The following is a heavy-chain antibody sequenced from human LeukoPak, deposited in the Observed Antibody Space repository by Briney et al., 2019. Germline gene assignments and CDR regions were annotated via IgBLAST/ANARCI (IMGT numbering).Heavy chain of an antibody. CDR3: ARDVRSNYGSHTMDV. CDR1: GYTFTAYY. J-gene: IGHJ6*02. V-gene: IGHV1-2*06. CDR2: INPNSGST. Sequence: ASVKVSCKTSGYTFTAYYMDWVRQAPGQGLEWMGRINPNSGSTNYAQHFQGRVTMTRNTSISTAYLELSRLTSDDTAVYYCARDVRSNYGSHTMDVWGQGTTVTVSS. D-gene: IGHD4-11*01.